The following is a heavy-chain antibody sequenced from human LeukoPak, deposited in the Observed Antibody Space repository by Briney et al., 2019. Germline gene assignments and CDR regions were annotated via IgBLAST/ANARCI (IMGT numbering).Heavy chain of an antibody. CDR2: INPNSGGT. D-gene: IGHD3-3*01. V-gene: IGHV1-2*02. CDR3: AREATYYDFWSGYLTQNAFDI. Sequence: ASVKVSCKASGYTFTGYYMHWVRQAPGQGLEWMGWINPNSGGTNYAQKFQGRVTMTRDTSISTAYMELSRLRSDDTAVYYCAREATYYDFWSGYLTQNAFDIWGQGTMVTVSS. CDR1: GYTFTGYY. J-gene: IGHJ3*02.